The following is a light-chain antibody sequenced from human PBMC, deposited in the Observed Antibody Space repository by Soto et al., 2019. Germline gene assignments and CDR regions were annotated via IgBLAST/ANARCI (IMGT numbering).Light chain of an antibody. CDR2: QVS. V-gene: IGKV2-30*01. CDR3: MQGSHWPPRYT. CDR1: QSLVYGDANSF. J-gene: IGKJ2*01. Sequence: DVVMTQSPLSLPVTLGQPASISCRSSQSLVYGDANSFFNWFHQRPGQPPRRLIYQVSNRDSGVPDRFSGSASATDFTLRISRVEAEDVGVYYCMQGSHWPPRYTFGQGTKLEIK.